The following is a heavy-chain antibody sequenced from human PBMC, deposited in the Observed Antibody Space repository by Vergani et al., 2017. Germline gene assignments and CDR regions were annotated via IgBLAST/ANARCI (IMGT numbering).Heavy chain of an antibody. V-gene: IGHV3-33*01. D-gene: IGHD1-14*01. Sequence: QVQLVESGGGVVQRGRSLRLSCAASGFTFNQYGMHWVRQAPGKGLEWVAVTWYDGNNKQYADSVKGRFTISRDHSKSTMYLQMNSLRDEYTGVYYCARDLRLLYNRFDPWGQGTLVTVSS. CDR1: GFTFNQYG. CDR2: TWYDGNNK. J-gene: IGHJ5*02. CDR3: ARDLRLLYNRFDP.